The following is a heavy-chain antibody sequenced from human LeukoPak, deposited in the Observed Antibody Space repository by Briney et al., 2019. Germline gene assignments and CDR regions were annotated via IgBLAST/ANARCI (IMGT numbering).Heavy chain of an antibody. V-gene: IGHV7-4-1*02. CDR3: ARDGSSSWLPFDY. CDR1: GYTFTSYA. Sequence: ASVTVSCQACGYTFTSYAMNWVRQAPGQGLEWMGWINTNTGNPTYAQGFTGRFVFSLDTSVSTAYLQISSLKAEDTAVYYCARDGSSSWLPFDYWGQGTLVTVSS. J-gene: IGHJ4*02. CDR2: INTNTGNP. D-gene: IGHD6-13*01.